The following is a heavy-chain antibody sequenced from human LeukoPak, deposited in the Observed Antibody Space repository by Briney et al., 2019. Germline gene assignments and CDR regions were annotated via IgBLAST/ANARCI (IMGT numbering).Heavy chain of an antibody. CDR2: IHPGDSDT. D-gene: IGHD6-19*01. J-gene: IGHJ5*02. Sequence: GESLKISCKGSGYSFTSYSIGWARQMPGKGLKWMGIIHPGDSDTRYSPSFQGQVTISADKSISTAYLQWSSLKASDTAMYYCARSAVAGLFDPWGQGTLVTVSS. V-gene: IGHV5-51*01. CDR3: ARSAVAGLFDP. CDR1: GYSFTSYS.